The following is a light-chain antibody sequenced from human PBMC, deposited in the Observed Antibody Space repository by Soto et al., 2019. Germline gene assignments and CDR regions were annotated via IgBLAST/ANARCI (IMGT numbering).Light chain of an antibody. Sequence: EIVMTQSPATLSVSPGESATLSCRASQSVSSNLAWYQQKPGQAPRLLIYGASTRATGIPARFSGSGSGTEFNLTISSLQSEDFAVYYCQQYNTWLITFGQGTRLEIK. CDR1: QSVSSN. V-gene: IGKV3-15*01. CDR3: QQYNTWLIT. CDR2: GAS. J-gene: IGKJ5*01.